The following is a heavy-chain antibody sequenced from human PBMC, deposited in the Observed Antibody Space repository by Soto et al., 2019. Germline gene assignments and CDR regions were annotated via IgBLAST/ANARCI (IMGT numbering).Heavy chain of an antibody. CDR1: GGSISSYY. CDR2: IYYSGST. CDR3: ASINGATIEV. Sequence: QVQLQESGPGLVKPSETLSLTCTVSGGSISSYYWSWIRQPPGKGLEWIGYIYYSGSTNYNPSLKSRVTISVDTSKNQFSLKLSSVTAADTAVYYCASINGATIEVWGQGTMVTVSS. D-gene: IGHD5-12*01. V-gene: IGHV4-59*01. J-gene: IGHJ3*01.